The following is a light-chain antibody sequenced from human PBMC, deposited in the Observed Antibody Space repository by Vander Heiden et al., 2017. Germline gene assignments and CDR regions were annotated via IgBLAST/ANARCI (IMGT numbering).Light chain of an antibody. CDR3: QSYDSSMSVV. V-gene: IGLV1-40*01. Sequence: QSVLTQPPSVSGAPGQRVTISCTGRSSNIGAGYDVHWYQQLPGTAPNLLIYGNSKRPAGVPDRFSGSKSGTSASLAITGLQAEDEADYYCQSYDSSMSVVFGGGTKLTVL. CDR1: SSNIGAGYD. CDR2: GNS. J-gene: IGLJ2*01.